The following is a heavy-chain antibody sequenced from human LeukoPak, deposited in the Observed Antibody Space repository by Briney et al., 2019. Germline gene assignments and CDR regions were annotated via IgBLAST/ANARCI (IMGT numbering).Heavy chain of an antibody. CDR1: GFTFSSYW. Sequence: GGSLRLSCAASGFTFSSYWMHWVRQAPGKGLVWVSRIHSDGSSTSYADSVRGRFTISRDNAKNSLYLQMNSLRAEDTAVYYCARSGDFYLEVDYWGQGTLVTVSS. D-gene: IGHD3-3*01. CDR3: ARSGDFYLEVDY. CDR2: IHSDGSST. J-gene: IGHJ4*02. V-gene: IGHV3-74*01.